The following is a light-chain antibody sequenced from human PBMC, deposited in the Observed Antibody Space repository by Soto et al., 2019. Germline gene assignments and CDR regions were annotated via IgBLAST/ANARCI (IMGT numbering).Light chain of an antibody. Sequence: QSALTQPASVSGSPGQSITISCTGTSSDVGTYNFVSWYQQHPGKAPKLMIYEVSSRPSGVPDRFSGSKSGTSASLAISGLQSEDEADYYCAAWDDSLNGYLFGTGTKLTVL. CDR2: EVS. V-gene: IGLV2-14*01. CDR1: SSDVGTYNF. J-gene: IGLJ1*01. CDR3: AAWDDSLNGYL.